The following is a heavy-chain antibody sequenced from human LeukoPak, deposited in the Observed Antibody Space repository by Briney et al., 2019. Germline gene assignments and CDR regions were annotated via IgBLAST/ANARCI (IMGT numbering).Heavy chain of an antibody. D-gene: IGHD4-17*01. CDR3: ARTVTTSSYYFDY. CDR2: ISGYDGNT. CDR1: VYTFTTYG. Sequence: GASVKVSSKASVYTFTTYGVSWVRQAPGQGLEWMGWISGYDGNTNYAQKLRGRVTTTTDTSTSTAYMDLRSLRSDDTALYYCARTVTTSSYYFDYWGQGTLVTVSS. J-gene: IGHJ4*02. V-gene: IGHV1-18*01.